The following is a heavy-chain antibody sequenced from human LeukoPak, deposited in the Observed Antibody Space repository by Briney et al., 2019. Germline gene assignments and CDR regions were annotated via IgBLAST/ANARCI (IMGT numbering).Heavy chain of an antibody. J-gene: IGHJ4*02. CDR2: IVYSGST. Sequence: SETLSLTCTVSGDSISSSYYYWGWIRQPPGKGLEWIGSIVYSGSTYHNPSLKSRITISVDTSKNQFSLKLSSVTAADTAVYYCARDSRYCSGGNCHLRFDYWGQGILVTVSS. CDR3: ARDSRYCSGGNCHLRFDY. CDR1: GDSISSSYYY. D-gene: IGHD2-15*01. V-gene: IGHV4-39*07.